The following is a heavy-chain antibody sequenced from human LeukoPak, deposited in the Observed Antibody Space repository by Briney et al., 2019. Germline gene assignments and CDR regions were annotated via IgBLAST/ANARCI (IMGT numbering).Heavy chain of an antibody. V-gene: IGHV6-1*01. Sequence: SQTLSLTCAISGDSVSSNSATWNWIRQSPSRGLEWLGRTYYRSKWYNDYAVSVEGRITINPDTSKNQFSLHLNSVTPEDTAVYYCARDLLAGRGGARWFDPWGQGILVTVSS. J-gene: IGHJ5*02. D-gene: IGHD6-19*01. CDR3: ARDLLAGRGGARWFDP. CDR2: TYYRSKWYN. CDR1: GDSVSSNSAT.